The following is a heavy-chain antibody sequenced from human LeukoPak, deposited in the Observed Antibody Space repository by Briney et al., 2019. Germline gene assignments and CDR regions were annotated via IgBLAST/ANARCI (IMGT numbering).Heavy chain of an antibody. D-gene: IGHD6-19*01. J-gene: IGHJ5*02. CDR2: INPNSGAT. Sequence: ASVKVSCKASGYTFSDFYIHWVRQAPGQGLEWMGWINPNSGATKYAQKFQGRVTMTRDTSISTAYMDLSSLGSDDTAVYYCARDVLAGYSSSGGWFDPWGQGTLVTVSS. V-gene: IGHV1-2*02. CDR1: GYTFSDFY. CDR3: ARDVLAGYSSSGGWFDP.